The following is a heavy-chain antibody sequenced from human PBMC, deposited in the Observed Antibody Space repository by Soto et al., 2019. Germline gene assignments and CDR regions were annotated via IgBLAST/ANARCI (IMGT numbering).Heavy chain of an antibody. CDR3: ARVRVGSGLNNSPDY. CDR1: GYSFTGYN. V-gene: IGHV1-2*02. J-gene: IGHJ4*02. Sequence: QVQLVQSGAEVKKPGASVKVSCKASGYSFTGYNMHWVRQAPGQGLEWMGWINPNNGNTDFAQKFQGRVTMTRDTSISTAYMELSRLRSDDTAMYYCARVRVGSGLNNSPDYWVQGTLVSVSS. CDR2: INPNNGNT. D-gene: IGHD6-19*01.